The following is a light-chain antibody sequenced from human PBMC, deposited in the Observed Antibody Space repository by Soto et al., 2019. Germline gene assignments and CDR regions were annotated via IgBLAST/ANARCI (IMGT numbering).Light chain of an antibody. V-gene: IGKV3-15*01. CDR1: QSVSTD. CDR3: QQYDDWPLT. J-gene: IGKJ4*01. CDR2: VVS. Sequence: EIVMTQSPATLSVSPGEGATLSCRASQSVSTDLAWYQQKPGQTPRLLIHVVSTRATGTPARFSGSGSGTEFTRTISSLQSEDFAVYYCQQYDDWPLTFGGGTKVEIK.